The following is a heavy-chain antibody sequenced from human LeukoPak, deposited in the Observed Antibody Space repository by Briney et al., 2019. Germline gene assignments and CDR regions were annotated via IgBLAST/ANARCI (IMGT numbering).Heavy chain of an antibody. CDR2: ISGSGGST. CDR3: AKDTLQYPRPYYFDY. Sequence: ETLSLTCAVYGGSFSGYYWSWIRQPPGKGLEWVSAISGSGGSTYYADSVKGRFTISRDNSKNTLYLQMNSLRAEDTAVYYCAKDTLQYPRPYYFDYWGQGTLVTVSS. CDR1: GGSFSGYY. J-gene: IGHJ4*02. D-gene: IGHD4-11*01. V-gene: IGHV3-23*01.